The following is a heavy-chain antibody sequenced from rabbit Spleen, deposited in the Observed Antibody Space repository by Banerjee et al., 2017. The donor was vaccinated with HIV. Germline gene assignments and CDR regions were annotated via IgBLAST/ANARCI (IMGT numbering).Heavy chain of an antibody. D-gene: IGHD4-1*01. J-gene: IGHJ4*01. CDR3: ARDLAGAIGWNFNL. CDR2: ITGSSSGFV. CDR1: GFDLSSYYY. V-gene: IGHV1S45*01. Sequence: QEQLEESGGGLVKPEGSLTLTCKASGFDLSSYYYMCWVRQAPGKGLEWISCITGSSSGFVYSATWAKGRFTISKTSSTTVTLQMTSLTAADTARYFCARDLAGAIGWNFNLWGQGTLVTVS.